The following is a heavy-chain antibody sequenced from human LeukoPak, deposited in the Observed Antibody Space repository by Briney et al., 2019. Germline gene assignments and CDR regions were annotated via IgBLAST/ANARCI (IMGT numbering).Heavy chain of an antibody. CDR2: IYYSGSS. Sequence: SETLSLTCIVSGGSISGYHWSWIRQPPGKGLEWLGYIYYSGSSNYNPSLKSRVTMSADTSKNQFSLKLSSVTAADTAVYYCARVPRSYYYYYYMDVWGKGTTVTVSS. CDR1: GGSISGYH. V-gene: IGHV4-59*01. J-gene: IGHJ6*03. CDR3: ARVPRSYYYYYYMDV.